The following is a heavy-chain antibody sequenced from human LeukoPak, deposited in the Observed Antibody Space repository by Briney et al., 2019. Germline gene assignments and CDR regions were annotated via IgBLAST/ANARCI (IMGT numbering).Heavy chain of an antibody. D-gene: IGHD6-19*01. Sequence: GAPVKVSGKASGYTFTSYGISWVRQAPGQGLEWMGWISAYNGNTDYAQKLQGRVTMTTDTSTSTAYMELRSLRSDDTAVYYCARDRGAVATSTYFDYWGQGTLVTVSS. J-gene: IGHJ4*02. V-gene: IGHV1-18*01. CDR3: ARDRGAVATSTYFDY. CDR2: ISAYNGNT. CDR1: GYTFTSYG.